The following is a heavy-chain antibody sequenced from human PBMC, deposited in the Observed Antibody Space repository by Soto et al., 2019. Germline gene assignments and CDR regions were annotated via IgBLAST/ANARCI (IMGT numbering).Heavy chain of an antibody. V-gene: IGHV4-31*03. CDR3: ATAKLVPAYWEWFDP. Sequence: QVQLQESGPGLVKPSQTLSLTCTVSGCSVSSGDYYWSWIRQLPGMVLVWIGYISYTGSGHNKPSPTRRVTISLDPYKNELSRKLSSVPGADAALYYSATAKLVPAYWEWFDPWGQGTMVTVSS. CDR2: ISYTGSG. D-gene: IGHD1-26*01. CDR1: GCSVSSGDYY. J-gene: IGHJ5*02.